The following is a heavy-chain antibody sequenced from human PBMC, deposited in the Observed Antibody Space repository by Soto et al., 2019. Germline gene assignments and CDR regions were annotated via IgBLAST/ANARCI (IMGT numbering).Heavy chain of an antibody. CDR1: GGSISTYY. V-gene: IGHV4-59*08. Sequence: QVQLQESGPGLVKPSETLSLTCTVSGGSISTYYWSWIRQPPGKGLEWIAYTYDSGNTNYIPSLQSRDTMSVDTSKTQFSLNLSSVTAAYTAVYYCARHHRGYCFGGSCPYYFDYWGQGILVTVSS. CDR2: TYDSGNT. J-gene: IGHJ4*02. D-gene: IGHD2-15*01. CDR3: ARHHRGYCFGGSCPYYFDY.